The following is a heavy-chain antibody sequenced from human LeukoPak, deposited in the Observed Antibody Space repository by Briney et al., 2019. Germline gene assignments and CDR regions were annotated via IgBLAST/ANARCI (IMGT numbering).Heavy chain of an antibody. V-gene: IGHV3-48*02. CDR2: MTSDTKTI. CDR3: ARSVEGSFDY. D-gene: IGHD3-3*01. Sequence: GGSLRLSCAASGFKFSVYSMNWVRQAPGKGLEWVSYMTSDTKTIYYAVSVQGRFTISRDNAKNSVYLQMDSLRHEDTAVYYCARSVEGSFDYWGQGTLVTVSP. CDR1: GFKFSVYS. J-gene: IGHJ4*02.